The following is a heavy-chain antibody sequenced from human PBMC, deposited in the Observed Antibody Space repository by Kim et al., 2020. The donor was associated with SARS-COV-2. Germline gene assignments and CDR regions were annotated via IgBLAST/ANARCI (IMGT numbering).Heavy chain of an antibody. D-gene: IGHD2-15*01. CDR2: IYYSGTT. CDR3: ARARYCTSGNCFLDFDL. J-gene: IGHJ2*01. V-gene: IGHV4-59*01. CDR1: GDSINSYY. Sequence: SETLSLTCTVSGDSINSYYWSWIRQPPGKGLEWIGSIYYSGTTNYNPSLKSRVTISVDTSKNQFYLSLISVTAADTAVYYCARARYCTSGNCFLDFDLWGRGTVVTVSS.